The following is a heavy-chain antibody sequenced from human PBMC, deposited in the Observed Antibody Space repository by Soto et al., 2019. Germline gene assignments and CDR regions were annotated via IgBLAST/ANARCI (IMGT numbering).Heavy chain of an antibody. V-gene: IGHV6-1*01. J-gene: IGHJ5*01. CDR2: TYYRSKWYN. D-gene: IGHD2-8*01. Sequence: SQTLSLTCAISGDSVSRNSATWDWIRKSPSRGLEWLGRTYYRSKWYNDYAVSVKGRITINPDTSNNQLSLQLNSVTPDDTAVYYCARLIGNSWLDSWGQGTLVTSPQ. CDR3: ARLIGNSWLDS. CDR1: GDSVSRNSAT.